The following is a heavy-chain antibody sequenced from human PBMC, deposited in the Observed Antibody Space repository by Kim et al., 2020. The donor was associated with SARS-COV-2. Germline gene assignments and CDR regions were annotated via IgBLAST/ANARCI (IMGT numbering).Heavy chain of an antibody. V-gene: IGHV3-9*01. D-gene: IGHD1-1*01. CDR3: VRDTGRGYSNEAFDF. J-gene: IGHJ3*01. CDR2: ISWDSGNI. CDR1: GFYFEDHG. Sequence: GGSLRLSCAASGFYFEDHGMDWVRQAPGKGLEWVSSISWDSGNILYTDSVRGRFTISRDNAKNSLYLQMSSLRPDDAGVYYCVRDTGRGYSNEAFDFWG.